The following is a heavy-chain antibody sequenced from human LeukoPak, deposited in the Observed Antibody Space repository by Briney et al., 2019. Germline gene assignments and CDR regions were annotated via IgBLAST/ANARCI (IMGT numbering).Heavy chain of an antibody. Sequence: PGGSLRLSCAASGFTFSSYSMNWVRQAPGKGLEWVSSISSSSYIYYADSVKGRFTISRDNAKNSLYLQMNSLRAEDTAVYYCAREGKLGASMGYFDYWGQGTLVTVSS. CDR1: GFTFSSYS. CDR2: ISSSSYI. J-gene: IGHJ4*02. V-gene: IGHV3-21*01. CDR3: AREGKLGASMGYFDY. D-gene: IGHD7-27*01.